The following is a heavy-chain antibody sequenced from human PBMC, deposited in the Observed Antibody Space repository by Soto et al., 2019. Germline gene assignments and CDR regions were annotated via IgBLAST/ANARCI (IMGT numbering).Heavy chain of an antibody. J-gene: IGHJ4*02. CDR1: GGSISSGGYY. D-gene: IGHD3-9*01. Sequence: TSETLSLTCTVSGGSISSGGYYWSWIRQHPGKGLEWIGYIYYSGSTYYNPSLKSRVTISVDTSKNQFSLKLSSVTAADTAVYYCARAPPSTLRYFDWLPFNPWGQGTLVTVSS. CDR3: ARAPPSTLRYFDWLPFNP. V-gene: IGHV4-31*03. CDR2: IYYSGST.